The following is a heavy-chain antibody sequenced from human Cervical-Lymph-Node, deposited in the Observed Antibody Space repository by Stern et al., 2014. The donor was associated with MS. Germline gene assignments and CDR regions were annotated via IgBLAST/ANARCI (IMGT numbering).Heavy chain of an antibody. D-gene: IGHD3-10*01. CDR2: INPNSGGT. CDR1: GYTFTDYF. CDR3: ARVFTMIRGVRVPFDY. J-gene: IGHJ4*02. V-gene: IGHV1-2*02. Sequence: QLVQSGAEVKKPGASVKVSCKASGYTFTDYFLHWVRQAPGQGLEWMGWINPNSGGTDSAQKFQGRVIMTRDTSINTAYMELSRLGSDDTAMYYCARVFTMIRGVRVPFDYWGQGTLVTVSS.